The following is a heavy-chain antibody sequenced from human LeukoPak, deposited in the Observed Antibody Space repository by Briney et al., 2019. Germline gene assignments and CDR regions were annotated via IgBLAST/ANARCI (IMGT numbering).Heavy chain of an antibody. CDR1: GFRFDVHD. D-gene: IGHD3-10*02. V-gene: IGHV3-23*01. Sequence: GGSLRLSCAASGFRFDVHDIHWVRQIPGKGLEWVSAITDSGGTTYYADSVKGRFTISRDNAKNSLYLQMNSLRAEDTAVYYCAELGITMIGGVWGKGTTVTISS. J-gene: IGHJ6*04. CDR3: AELGITMIGGV. CDR2: ITDSGGTT.